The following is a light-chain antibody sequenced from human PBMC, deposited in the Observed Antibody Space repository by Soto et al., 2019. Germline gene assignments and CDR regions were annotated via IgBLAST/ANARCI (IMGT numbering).Light chain of an antibody. V-gene: IGKV1-16*02. CDR3: QQYHNYPPS. J-gene: IGKJ1*01. CDR1: QDISNY. Sequence: DIQMTQSPSSLSASVGDRVTITCRASQDISNYLACFQQKPGKAPKSLIYAASTLQTGVPSKFSGSGSATDFTLTSNSLQHDDFATYYCQQYHNYPPSFGQGTKVEIK. CDR2: AAS.